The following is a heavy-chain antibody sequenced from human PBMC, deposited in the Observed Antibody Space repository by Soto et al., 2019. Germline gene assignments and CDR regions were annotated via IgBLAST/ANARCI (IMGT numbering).Heavy chain of an antibody. CDR1: GGSISSGGYY. CDR3: SRGGIAVAGNAFDI. J-gene: IGHJ3*02. D-gene: IGHD6-19*01. Sequence: SETLSLTSTVSGGSISSGGYYWSWIRQHPAKGLEWIGYLYYSWSTYYNPSLKSRVPLSVETSTNQFSLKLSAVTPADTAVYYFSRGGIAVAGNAFDIWGQGTMVTVS. CDR2: LYYSWST. V-gene: IGHV4-31*02.